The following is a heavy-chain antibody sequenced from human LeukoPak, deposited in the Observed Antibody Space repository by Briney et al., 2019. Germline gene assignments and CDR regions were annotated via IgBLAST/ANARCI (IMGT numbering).Heavy chain of an antibody. CDR1: GFTFSSYW. CDR3: AREEWELLRYYYYYMDV. D-gene: IGHD1-26*01. Sequence: GGSLRLSCPASGFTFSSYWMSWGRQAPGKGLEWVANIKQDGSEKYYVDSVKGRFTISRDNAKNSLYLQMNSLRAEDTAVYYCAREEWELLRYYYYYMDVWGKGTTVTVSS. V-gene: IGHV3-7*01. J-gene: IGHJ6*03. CDR2: IKQDGSEK.